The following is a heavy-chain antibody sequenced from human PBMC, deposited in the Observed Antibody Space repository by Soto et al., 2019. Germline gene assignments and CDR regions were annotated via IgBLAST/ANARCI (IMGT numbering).Heavy chain of an antibody. D-gene: IGHD6-13*01. CDR1: GGSISSSSYY. CDR2: IYYSGST. V-gene: IGHV4-39*01. J-gene: IGHJ6*02. Sequence: SETLSLTCTVSGGSISSSSYYWGWIRQPPGKGLEWIGSIYYSGSTYYNPSLKSRVTISVDTSKNQFSLKLSSVTAADTAVYYCARPAQYSSSWYGSYYYYYGMDVWGQGTTVTVS. CDR3: ARPAQYSSSWYGSYYYYYGMDV.